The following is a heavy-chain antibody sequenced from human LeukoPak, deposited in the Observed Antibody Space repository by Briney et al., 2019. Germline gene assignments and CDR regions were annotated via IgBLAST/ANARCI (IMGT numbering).Heavy chain of an antibody. Sequence: GGSLRLSCTVSGFTVSSDSMSWVRQAPGKGLEWVSFIYSGGSTHYTDSVKGRFTISRDNSKNTLYLQMNSLRAEDTAVYYCARPSRFLKVVARSGYYFDYWGRGTLVTVSS. D-gene: IGHD2-15*01. CDR2: IYSGGST. CDR3: ARPSRFLKVVARSGYYFDY. V-gene: IGHV3-53*01. J-gene: IGHJ4*02. CDR1: GFTVSSDS.